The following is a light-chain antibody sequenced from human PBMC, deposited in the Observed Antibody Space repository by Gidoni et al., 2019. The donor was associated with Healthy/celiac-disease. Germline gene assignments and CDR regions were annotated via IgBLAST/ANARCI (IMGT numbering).Light chain of an antibody. V-gene: IGKV1-33*01. CDR1: QDISNY. Sequence: DIQMTQSPSSLSASVGDRVTITCQACQDISNYLNWYQQKPGKAPKLLIYDASNLETGVPSRFSGSGSGTDITFTISSLQPEEIATYYCQQYDNLPLTFGGGTKVEIK. CDR2: DAS. J-gene: IGKJ4*01. CDR3: QQYDNLPLT.